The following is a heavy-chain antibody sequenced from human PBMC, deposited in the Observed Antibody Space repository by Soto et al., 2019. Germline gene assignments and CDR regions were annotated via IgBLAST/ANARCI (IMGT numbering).Heavy chain of an antibody. CDR1: GFTFSSYG. D-gene: IGHD2-2*01. CDR3: ARGRYCSSTSCNTYGMDV. Sequence: QVQLVESGGGVVQPGRSLRLSCAASGFTFSSYGLHWVRQAPGKGLEWVAVIWYDGSNKYSADSVKGRFTISRDNSKNTLYLQMNSLRAEDTAVYYCARGRYCSSTSCNTYGMDVWGHGTTVTVSS. V-gene: IGHV3-33*01. J-gene: IGHJ6*02. CDR2: IWYDGSNK.